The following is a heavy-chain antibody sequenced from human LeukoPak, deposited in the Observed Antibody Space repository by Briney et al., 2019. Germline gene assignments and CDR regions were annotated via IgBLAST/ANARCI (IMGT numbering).Heavy chain of an antibody. D-gene: IGHD3-16*02. CDR2: TNHSGNT. J-gene: IGHJ3*02. Sequence: SETLSLPCADSGGSISSSNWWSWVHQPPGKGLEWIGETNHSGNTNYNPSLKSRVTISVDTSKNQFSLKLSSVTAADTAVYYCASRLRLGELSDAFDIWGQGTMVTVSS. CDR3: ASRLRLGELSDAFDI. V-gene: IGHV4-4*02. CDR1: GGSISSSNW.